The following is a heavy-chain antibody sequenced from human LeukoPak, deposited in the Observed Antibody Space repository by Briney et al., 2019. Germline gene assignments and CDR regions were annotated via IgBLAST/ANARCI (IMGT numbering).Heavy chain of an antibody. Sequence: GASVKVSCKASGYTFTSYYMHWVRQAPGQGLEWMGIINPSGGSASYAQKFQGRVTMTRDMSTSTVYMELSSLRSEDTAVYYCARAAIEQQLTPTNLYYFDYWGQGTLVTVSS. CDR2: INPSGGSA. CDR3: ARAAIEQQLTPTNLYYFDY. V-gene: IGHV1-46*01. D-gene: IGHD6-13*01. CDR1: GYTFTSYY. J-gene: IGHJ4*02.